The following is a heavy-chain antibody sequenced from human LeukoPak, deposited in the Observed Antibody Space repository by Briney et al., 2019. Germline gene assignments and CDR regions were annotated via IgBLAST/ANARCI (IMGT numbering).Heavy chain of an antibody. V-gene: IGHV4-39*01. J-gene: IGHJ5*02. Sequence: SETLSLTCTVSGGSISSSSYYWGWIRQPPGKGVEWIGSIYYSGITYYNPSLKSRVTISVDTSKNQFSLKLSSVTAADTAVYYCARHEGSVLRFLEPNHGWFDRWGQGTLVAVSS. CDR3: ARHEGSVLRFLEPNHGWFDR. D-gene: IGHD3-3*01. CDR2: IYYSGIT. CDR1: GGSISSSSYY.